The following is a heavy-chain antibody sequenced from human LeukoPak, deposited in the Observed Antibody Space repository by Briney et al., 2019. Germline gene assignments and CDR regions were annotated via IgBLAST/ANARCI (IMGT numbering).Heavy chain of an antibody. V-gene: IGHV3-21*01. Sequence: GGSLRLSCAASGFTFSSYSMNWVRQAPGKGLEWVSSISSSSSYIYYADSVKGRFTISRDNAKNSLYLQMNSLRAEDTAVYYCARDQVAAAGPLYNWFDPWGQGTLATVSS. CDR2: ISSSSSYI. D-gene: IGHD6-13*01. CDR1: GFTFSSYS. J-gene: IGHJ5*02. CDR3: ARDQVAAAGPLYNWFDP.